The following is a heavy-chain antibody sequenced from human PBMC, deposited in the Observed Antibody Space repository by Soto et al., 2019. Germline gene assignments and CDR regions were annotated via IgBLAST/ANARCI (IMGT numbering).Heavy chain of an antibody. CDR3: AKDAERYSGYGRGAFDI. CDR1: GFTFSSYA. V-gene: IGHV3-23*01. J-gene: IGHJ3*02. CDR2: ISGSGGST. D-gene: IGHD5-12*01. Sequence: EVQLLESGGGLVQPGGSLRLSCAAPGFTFSSYAMSWVRQAPGKGLEWVSAISGSGGSTYYADSVKGRFTISRDNSKNTLYLQMNSLRAEDTAVYYCAKDAERYSGYGRGAFDIWGQGTMVTVSS.